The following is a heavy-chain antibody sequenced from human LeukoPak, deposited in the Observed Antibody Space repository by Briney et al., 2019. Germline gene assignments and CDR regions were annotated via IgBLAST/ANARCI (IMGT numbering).Heavy chain of an antibody. CDR1: GGSFSNYY. J-gene: IGHJ5*02. Sequence: SETLSLTCTVSGGSFSNYYWSWIRQPPGKGLEWIGYIYYSGSTNYNPSLKSRVAISVDTSKNQFSLNLSSVTAADTAVYYCARHPTALVSYGFDPWGQGTLVTVSS. D-gene: IGHD5-18*01. CDR2: IYYSGST. V-gene: IGHV4-59*08. CDR3: ARHPTALVSYGFDP.